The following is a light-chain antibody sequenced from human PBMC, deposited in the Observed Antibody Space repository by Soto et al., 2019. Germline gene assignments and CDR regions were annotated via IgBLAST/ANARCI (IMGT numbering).Light chain of an antibody. J-gene: IGLJ2*01. CDR2: EVT. CDR3: KSFTASDTLV. CDR1: SSGVGRYNY. Sequence: QSVLTQPASVSGSPGQSITISCTGTSSGVGRYNYVSWYQHHPGKAPKLLIYEVTNRPSGVSNRFSGSKSGNTASLTISGLQAEDEADYYCKSFTASDTLVFGAGTKVTVL. V-gene: IGLV2-14*01.